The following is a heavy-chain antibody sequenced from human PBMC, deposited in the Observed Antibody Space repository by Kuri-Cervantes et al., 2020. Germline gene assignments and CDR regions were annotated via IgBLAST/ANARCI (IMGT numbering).Heavy chain of an antibody. Sequence: ETLSLTCAASGFTFSSYWMSWVRQAPGKGLEWVANIKQDGSEKYYVDSVKGRFTISRDNAKNSLYLQMNSLRAEDTAVYYCATLPRDSSGWYFSYYYGMDVWGQGTTVTVSS. D-gene: IGHD6-19*01. CDR3: ATLPRDSSGWYFSYYYGMDV. J-gene: IGHJ6*02. CDR1: GFTFSSYW. CDR2: IKQDGSEK. V-gene: IGHV3-7*01.